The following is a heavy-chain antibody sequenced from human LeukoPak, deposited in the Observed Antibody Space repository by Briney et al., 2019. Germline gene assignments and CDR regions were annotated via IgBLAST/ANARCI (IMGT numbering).Heavy chain of an antibody. CDR1: GGSISSSSYY. CDR2: IYYSGSTNT. D-gene: IGHD2/OR15-2a*01. CDR3: ARGRDYDSTTYWGDYYMDV. V-gene: IGHV4-61*05. Sequence: SETLSLTCTVSGGSISSSSYYWGWIRQPPGKGLEWIGYIYYSGSTNTNYNPSLKSRATISVDTSKNQFSLKLSSVTAADTAVYYCARGRDYDSTTYWGDYYMDVWGKGTTVTVSS. J-gene: IGHJ6*03.